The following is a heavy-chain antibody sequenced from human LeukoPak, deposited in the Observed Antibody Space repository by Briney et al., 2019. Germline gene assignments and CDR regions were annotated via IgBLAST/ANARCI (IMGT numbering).Heavy chain of an antibody. V-gene: IGHV1-18*01. CDR2: ISVYNGNT. D-gene: IGHD5-12*01. CDR3: ARDGPGIVPTNPDY. J-gene: IGHJ4*02. CDR1: GYTFHTHG. Sequence: ASVKVSCKASGYTFHTHGLSWVRQAPGQGLEWMGWISVYNGNTNYAQKLQGRVTMTTDTSTNTAYMELRSLRSDDTAMYYCARDGPGIVPTNPDYWGQGTLVTVSS.